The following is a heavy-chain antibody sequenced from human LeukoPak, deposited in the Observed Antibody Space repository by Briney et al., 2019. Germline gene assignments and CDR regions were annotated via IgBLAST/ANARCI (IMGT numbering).Heavy chain of an antibody. J-gene: IGHJ4*02. CDR1: SGSFSSGGYY. Sequence: PSQTLSLTCTDSSGSFSSGGYYWSWIRQHPGKGLEWIGYIYYSGSTYYNPSLKSRVTISVDTSKNQISLKLSSVTAADTAVYYCARGARRDIVGLDYWGQGTLVTVSS. CDR3: ARGARRDIVGLDY. V-gene: IGHV4-31*03. CDR2: IYYSGST. D-gene: IGHD2-15*01.